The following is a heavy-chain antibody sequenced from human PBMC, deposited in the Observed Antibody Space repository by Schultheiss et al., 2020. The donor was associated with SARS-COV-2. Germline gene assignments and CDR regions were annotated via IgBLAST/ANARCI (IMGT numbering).Heavy chain of an antibody. CDR1: GGSISSYY. Sequence: SETLSLTCTVSGGSISSYYWSWIRQPPGKGLEWIGYIYYSGSTNYNPSLKSRVTISVDTSKNQFSLKLSSVTAADTAVYYCARLYMVQGVRPVYYYYYMDVWGKGTTVTVSS. V-gene: IGHV4-59*01. D-gene: IGHD3-10*01. J-gene: IGHJ6*03. CDR2: IYYSGST. CDR3: ARLYMVQGVRPVYYYYYMDV.